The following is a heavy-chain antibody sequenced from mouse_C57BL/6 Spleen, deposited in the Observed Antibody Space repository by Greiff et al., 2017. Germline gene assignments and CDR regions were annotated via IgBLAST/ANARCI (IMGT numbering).Heavy chain of an antibody. CDR2: IRNKANNHAT. CDR1: GFTFSDAW. Sequence: EVKLMESGGGLVQPGGSMKLSCAASGFTFSDAWMDWVRQSPEKGLEWVAEIRNKANNHATYYAESVKGRFTISRDDSKSSVYLQMNSLRAEDTGIYYCTRRFITTVVASDYWGQGTTLTVSS. D-gene: IGHD1-1*01. CDR3: TRRFITTVVASDY. V-gene: IGHV6-6*01. J-gene: IGHJ2*01.